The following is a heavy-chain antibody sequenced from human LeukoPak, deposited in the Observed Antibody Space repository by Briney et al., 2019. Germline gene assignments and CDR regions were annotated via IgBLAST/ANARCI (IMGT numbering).Heavy chain of an antibody. J-gene: IGHJ6*02. V-gene: IGHV3-48*02. CDR1: GFTFSSYS. CDR2: ISSSSSTI. CDR3: ARDPLGSSYYYGMDV. Sequence: GGSLRRSCAASGFTFSSYSMNWVRQAPGKGLEWVSYISSSSSTIYYADSVKGRFTISRDNAKNSLYLQMNSLRDEDTAVYYCARDPLGSSYYYGMDVWGQGTTVTVSS. D-gene: IGHD1-26*01.